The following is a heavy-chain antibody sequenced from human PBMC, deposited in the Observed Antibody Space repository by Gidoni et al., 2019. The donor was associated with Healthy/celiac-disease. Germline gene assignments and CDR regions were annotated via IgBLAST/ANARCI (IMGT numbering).Heavy chain of an antibody. D-gene: IGHD3-22*01. CDR2: IIPILGIA. CDR1: GGTFSSYT. Sequence: QVQLVQSGAEVKKPGSSVKVSCKASGGTFSSYTISWVRQAPGQGLEWMGRIIPILGIANYAQKCQGRVTITADKSTSTAYMELSSLRSEDTAVYYCAREGYYDSSGRGRSYGMDVWGQGTTVTVSS. CDR3: AREGYYDSSGRGRSYGMDV. J-gene: IGHJ6*02. V-gene: IGHV1-69*08.